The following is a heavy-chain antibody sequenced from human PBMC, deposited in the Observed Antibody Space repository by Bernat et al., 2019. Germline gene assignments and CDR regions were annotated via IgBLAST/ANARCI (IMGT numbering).Heavy chain of an antibody. CDR2: IYSGGNT. Sequence: EVQLVESGGGLVQPGGSLRLSCAASGFTVSSKYMSWVRQAPGKGLEWVSLIYSGGNTYYADSVKGRFTISRHNSNTLYLQMSSLRAEDTAVYYCARADTTSWDYFGYWGQGTLVTVSS. J-gene: IGHJ4*02. V-gene: IGHV3-53*04. CDR1: GFTVSSKY. CDR3: ARADTTSWDYFGY. D-gene: IGHD6-6*01.